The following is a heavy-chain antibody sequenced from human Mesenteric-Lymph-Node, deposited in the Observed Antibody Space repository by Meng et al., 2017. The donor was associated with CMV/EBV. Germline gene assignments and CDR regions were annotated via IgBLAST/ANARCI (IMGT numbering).Heavy chain of an antibody. D-gene: IGHD3-16*02. Sequence: SETLSLTCTVSGGSIKNSDYFWGWIRQPPGKGLEWIAIINYSGTTYYNPSLETRVSISVDTSKNQFSPKLNSVTAADTAVYFCARDSSRLYNHWGQGTLVTVSS. V-gene: IGHV4-39*07. CDR2: INYSGTT. CDR1: GGSIKNSDYF. J-gene: IGHJ5*02. CDR3: ARDSSRLYNH.